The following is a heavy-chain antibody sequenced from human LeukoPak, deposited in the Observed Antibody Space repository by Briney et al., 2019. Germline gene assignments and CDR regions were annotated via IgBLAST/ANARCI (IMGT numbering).Heavy chain of an antibody. V-gene: IGHV3-48*03. CDR1: GFTFSSYV. CDR2: ISTTSTTI. CDR3: ARDHRLGYFDY. J-gene: IGHJ4*02. D-gene: IGHD1-26*01. Sequence: GGSLRLSCAASGFTFSSYVINWIRQAPGKGLEWVSYISTTSTTIYYADSVKGRFTISRDNAKNSLYLQINSLRAEDTAVYYCARDHRLGYFDYWGQGTLVTVSS.